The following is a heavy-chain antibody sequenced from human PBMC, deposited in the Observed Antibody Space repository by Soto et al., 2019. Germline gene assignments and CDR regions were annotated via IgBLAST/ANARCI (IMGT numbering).Heavy chain of an antibody. J-gene: IGHJ4*02. D-gene: IGHD2-15*01. Sequence: GGSLRLSCAASGFTFSSYAMHWVRQAPGKGLEWVAVISYDGSNKYYADSVKGRFTISRDNSKNTLYLQMNSLRAEDTAVYYCARDLSGIYCSGGSCFDPYFDYWGQGTLVTVSS. CDR1: GFTFSSYA. CDR3: ARDLSGIYCSGGSCFDPYFDY. CDR2: ISYDGSNK. V-gene: IGHV3-30-3*01.